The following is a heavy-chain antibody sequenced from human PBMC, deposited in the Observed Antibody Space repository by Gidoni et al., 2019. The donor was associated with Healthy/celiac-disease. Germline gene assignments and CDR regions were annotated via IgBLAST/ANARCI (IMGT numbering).Heavy chain of an antibody. CDR3: ARRGRGLEGQVYYYYYGMDV. CDR1: GGSFSGFS. Sequence: QVQLRQWGAVLLKPSETLSLTCGVYGGSFSGFSWTWTRRPPGKGLEWSGEINHSGSTNYNPSLKSRVTTSVDTSKKQFSLNLSSVTAADTAVYYCARRGRGLEGQVYYYYYGMDVWGQGTTVTVSS. D-gene: IGHD3-10*01. CDR2: INHSGST. V-gene: IGHV4-34*01. J-gene: IGHJ6*02.